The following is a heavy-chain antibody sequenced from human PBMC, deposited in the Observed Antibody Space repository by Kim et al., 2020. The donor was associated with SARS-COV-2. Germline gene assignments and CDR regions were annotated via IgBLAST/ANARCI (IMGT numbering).Heavy chain of an antibody. J-gene: IGHJ4*02. CDR3: AKLTQPILTGPNFDY. V-gene: IGHV3-23*01. D-gene: IGHD3-9*01. Sequence: VKGRFNISRDNSKNPLYLQMNRLRAEDTAVYYCAKLTQPILTGPNFDYWGQGTLVTVSS.